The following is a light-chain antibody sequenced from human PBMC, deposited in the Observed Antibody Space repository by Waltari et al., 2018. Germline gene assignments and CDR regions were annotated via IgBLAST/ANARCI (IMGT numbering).Light chain of an antibody. CDR2: KAS. J-gene: IGKJ2*01. V-gene: IGKV1-5*03. CDR3: QQYDSFPYT. Sequence: DIQMTQSPSTLSASVGDRVTITCRASQSISSWLAWYQQKPGKAPKLLIYKASSLESGVPSRFSGGGSGTEFTLTISSLQPDDFAAYYCQQYDSFPYTFGQGTKLEI. CDR1: QSISSW.